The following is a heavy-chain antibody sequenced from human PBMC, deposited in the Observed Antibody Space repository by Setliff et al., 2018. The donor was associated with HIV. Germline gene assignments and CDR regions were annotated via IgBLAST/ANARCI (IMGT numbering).Heavy chain of an antibody. CDR3: ARGATIFGVETEWTSRYFDY. CDR1: GASIDSGFHY. V-gene: IGHV4-39*06. Sequence: PSETLSLTCTVSGASIDSGFHYWGWIRQSPGKGLEWIASLYSTWSTYYNPSLKGRLTISLDTSKNHFALKLNSVTAADTAVYFCARGATIFGVETEWTSRYFDYWGQGTRVTVSS. J-gene: IGHJ4*02. CDR2: LYSTWST. D-gene: IGHD3-3*01.